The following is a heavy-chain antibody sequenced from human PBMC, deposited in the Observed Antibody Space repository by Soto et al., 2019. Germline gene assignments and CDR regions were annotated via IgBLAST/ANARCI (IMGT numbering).Heavy chain of an antibody. J-gene: IGHJ4*02. CDR1: GGSISSGGYY. Sequence: SETLSRTCAVPGGSISSGGYYWSWIRQHPGKGLEWIGYIYYSGSTYYNPSLKSRVTISVDTSKNQFSLKLSSVTAADTAVYYCARVIPKAAYGDYAITLFDYWGQGTLVTVSS. D-gene: IGHD4-17*01. CDR2: IYYSGST. V-gene: IGHV4-31*11. CDR3: ARVIPKAAYGDYAITLFDY.